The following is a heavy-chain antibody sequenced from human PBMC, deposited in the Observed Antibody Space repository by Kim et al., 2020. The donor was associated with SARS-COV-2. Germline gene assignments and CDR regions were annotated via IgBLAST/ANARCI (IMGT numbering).Heavy chain of an antibody. Sequence: YYADYVKGRFTISRDNSKNTVYLEMNSLGAEDTAVYYCARVLVFYYYGMDVWGQGTTVTVSS. CDR3: ARVLVFYYYGMDV. J-gene: IGHJ6*02. V-gene: IGHV3-33*01. D-gene: IGHD2-8*01.